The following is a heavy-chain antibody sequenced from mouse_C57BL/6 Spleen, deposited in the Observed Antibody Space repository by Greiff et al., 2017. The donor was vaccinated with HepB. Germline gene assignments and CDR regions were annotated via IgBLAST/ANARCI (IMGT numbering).Heavy chain of an antibody. CDR2: IWSGGST. V-gene: IGHV2-2*01. D-gene: IGHD1-1*01. CDR3: ASPYYYGSSYYWYFDV. J-gene: IGHJ1*03. Sequence: VQLQQSGPGLVQPSQSLSITCTVSGFSLTSYGVHWVRQSPGKGLEWLGVIWSGGSTDYNAAFISRLSISKDNSKRQVFFKMNSLQADDTAIYYCASPYYYGSSYYWYFDVWGTGTTVTVSS. CDR1: GFSLTSYG.